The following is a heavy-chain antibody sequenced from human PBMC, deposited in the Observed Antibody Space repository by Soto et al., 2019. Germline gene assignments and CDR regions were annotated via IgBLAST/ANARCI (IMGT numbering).Heavy chain of an antibody. CDR2: IGYKWLT. CDR3: GKVLVGAYGHNDSDS. J-gene: IGHJ4*02. CDR1: GRPNYRSGHY. D-gene: IGHD2-15*01. Sequence: ETLSLTCTFSGRPNYRSGHYWGWIRQPPGRGLGWNGNIGYKWLTYSVPSLKSRVTIPRDTSNNQSSLKLTSVTADGPVLYSCGKVLVGAYGHNDSDSWGPGTLVTVSS. V-gene: IGHV4-39*07.